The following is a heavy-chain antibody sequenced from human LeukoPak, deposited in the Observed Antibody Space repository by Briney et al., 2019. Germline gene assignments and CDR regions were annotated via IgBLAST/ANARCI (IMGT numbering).Heavy chain of an antibody. J-gene: IGHJ4*02. V-gene: IGHV3-7*01. Sequence: PGGSLRLSCAASGFTFSSYWMGWVRQAPGKGLEWVANIKQDGSEKYYVDSVKGRFTTSRDNAKNSLYLQMNSLRAEDTAVYYCARQEEMATITPYYFDYWGQGTLVTVSS. CDR2: IKQDGSEK. CDR3: ARQEEMATITPYYFDY. CDR1: GFTFSSYW. D-gene: IGHD5-24*01.